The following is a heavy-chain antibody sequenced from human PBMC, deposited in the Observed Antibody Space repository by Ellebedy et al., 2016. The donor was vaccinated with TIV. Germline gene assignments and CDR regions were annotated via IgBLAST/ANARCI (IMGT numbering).Heavy chain of an antibody. Sequence: GESLKISCAASGFTFSSYSMNWVRQAPGKGLEWVSYISSSSSTIYYADSVKGRFTISRDNAKNSLYLQMNSLRDEDTAVYYCARGSFRNFDIWGQGTMVTVSS. CDR2: ISSSSSTI. CDR3: ARGSFRNFDI. J-gene: IGHJ3*02. V-gene: IGHV3-48*02. D-gene: IGHD1-14*01. CDR1: GFTFSSYS.